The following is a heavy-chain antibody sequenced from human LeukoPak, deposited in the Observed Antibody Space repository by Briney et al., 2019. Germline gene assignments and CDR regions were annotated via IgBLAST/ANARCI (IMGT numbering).Heavy chain of an antibody. D-gene: IGHD3-22*01. J-gene: IGHJ6*02. CDR3: ARVGYYDSSGYVYYYGMDV. Sequence: SETLSLTCTVSAYSISSGYYWGWIRQPPGKGLEWIGNIHHSGTTYYNPSLKSRVTISVDTSKNQFSLKLTSVTAADTAVYYCARVGYYDSSGYVYYYGMDVWGQGTTVTVSS. V-gene: IGHV4-38-2*02. CDR2: IHHSGTT. CDR1: AYSISSGYY.